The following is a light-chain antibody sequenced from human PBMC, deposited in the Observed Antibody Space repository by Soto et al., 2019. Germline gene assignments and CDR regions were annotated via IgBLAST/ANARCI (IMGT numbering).Light chain of an antibody. J-gene: IGKJ1*01. CDR2: WAS. Sequence: DIVMTQSPDSLAVSLGERATINCKSSQSLLHTSNNKNYLAWYQQKPGQPPKLLIYWASTRKSGVPDRFSGSGSATDFTLTISSLQAEDVAIYYCQQYYPLPWTFGQGTRVEIK. CDR3: QQYYPLPWT. V-gene: IGKV4-1*01. CDR1: QSLLHTSNNKNY.